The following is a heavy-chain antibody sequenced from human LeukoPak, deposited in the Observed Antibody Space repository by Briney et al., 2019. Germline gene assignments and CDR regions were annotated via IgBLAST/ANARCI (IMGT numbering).Heavy chain of an antibody. CDR3: AKDVFHWAFDV. V-gene: IGHV3-23*01. Sequence: GGSLSLSCAVSGFNFYNIGMSWVPQAPGMGLEGVSAIGGGGSDTKYADSVMGRFTISRDISRNILYLHMNSLGADDTAVYFCAKDVFHWAFDVWGQGTMVTISS. J-gene: IGHJ3*01. CDR1: GFNFYNIG. CDR2: IGGGGSDT.